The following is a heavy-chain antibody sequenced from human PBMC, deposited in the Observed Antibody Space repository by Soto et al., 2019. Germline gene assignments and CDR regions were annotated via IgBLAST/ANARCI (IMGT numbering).Heavy chain of an antibody. CDR2: IIPIFGTA. CDR1: GGTFSRYA. V-gene: IGHV1-69*13. Sequence: SVKVSCKASGGTFSRYASSWVRQAPGQGLEWMGGIIPIFGTANYAQKFQGRVTITADESTSTAYMELSSLRSEDTAVYYCAREGREGYYYYYGMDVWGQGTTVTVSS. CDR3: AREGREGYYYYYGMDV. J-gene: IGHJ6*02.